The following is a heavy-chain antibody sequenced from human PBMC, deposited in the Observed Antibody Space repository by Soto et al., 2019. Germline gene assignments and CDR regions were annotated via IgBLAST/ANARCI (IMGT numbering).Heavy chain of an antibody. J-gene: IGHJ6*02. V-gene: IGHV5-51*01. D-gene: IGHD3-10*01. CDR3: ARHIINFRCYYYARDV. Sequence: GESLKISCKGSGYTFTDYWIGWVRQLPGKGLEWMGIIYPGDSDTRYSPSFQGHVTITVDKSTSTAYLQWNTLKASDTAMYYCARHIINFRCYYYARDVWCQGTTVT. CDR1: GYTFTDYW. CDR2: IYPGDSDT.